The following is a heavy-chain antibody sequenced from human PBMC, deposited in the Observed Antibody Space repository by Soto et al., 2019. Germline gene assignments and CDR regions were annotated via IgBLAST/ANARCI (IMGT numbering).Heavy chain of an antibody. CDR2: ISGSGTST. Sequence: GGSLRLSCAASGFTFSSYALNWVRQAPGKGLEWVAEISGSGTSTYYAPSVKGRFIISSDSSKNTLYLRMYSLRAEDTAMYYCAKSLSALFSLGNFKYWGQGALVTVSS. D-gene: IGHD2-21*01. V-gene: IGHV3-23*01. CDR3: AKSLSALFSLGNFKY. J-gene: IGHJ4*02. CDR1: GFTFSSYA.